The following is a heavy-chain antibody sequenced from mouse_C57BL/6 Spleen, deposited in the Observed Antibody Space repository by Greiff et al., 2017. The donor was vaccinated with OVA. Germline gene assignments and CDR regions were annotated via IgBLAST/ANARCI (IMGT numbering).Heavy chain of an antibody. D-gene: IGHD2-2*01. V-gene: IGHV1-69*01. Sequence: QVQLQQPGAELVMPGASVKLSCKASGYTFTSYWMHWVKQRPGQGLEWIGEIDPSDSYTNYNQKFKGKSTLTVDKSSSTAYMQFSSLTSEDSAVYYCAFSMVTTGPDYWGQGTTLTVSS. J-gene: IGHJ2*01. CDR1: GYTFTSYW. CDR2: IDPSDSYT. CDR3: AFSMVTTGPDY.